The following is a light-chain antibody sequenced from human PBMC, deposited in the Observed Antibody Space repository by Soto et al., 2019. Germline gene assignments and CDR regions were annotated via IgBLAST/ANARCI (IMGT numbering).Light chain of an antibody. V-gene: IGKV3-11*01. CDR2: DAS. CDR1: QSVSTY. J-gene: IGKJ4*01. Sequence: IVLTHSPATLSLSPGERATLSCRASQSVSTYLAWYQQKPGQAPRLLIYDASNRATGIPARFSGSGSGTDFTLTISSLEAEDFAVYYCQHSSNWLTFGGGTKVDIK. CDR3: QHSSNWLT.